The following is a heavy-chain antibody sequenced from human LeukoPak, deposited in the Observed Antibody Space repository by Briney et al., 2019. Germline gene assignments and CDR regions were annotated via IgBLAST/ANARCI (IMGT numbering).Heavy chain of an antibody. Sequence: ASVTVSCKASGYTFTGYGISWVRQAPGQGLEWMGWISAYNGNTNYAQKLQGRVTMTTDTSTSTAYMELRSLRSDDTAVYYCARAPHYYDSKDYWGQGTLVTVSS. CDR1: GYTFTGYG. D-gene: IGHD3-22*01. CDR2: ISAYNGNT. V-gene: IGHV1-18*01. J-gene: IGHJ4*02. CDR3: ARAPHYYDSKDY.